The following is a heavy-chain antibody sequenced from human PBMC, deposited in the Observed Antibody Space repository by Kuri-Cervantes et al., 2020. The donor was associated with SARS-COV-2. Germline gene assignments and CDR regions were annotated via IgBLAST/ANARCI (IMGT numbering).Heavy chain of an antibody. D-gene: IGHD2-15*01. CDR3: ARGVVAATPGFFQH. CDR1: GFTFSSYA. CDR2: INWNGGST. J-gene: IGHJ1*01. V-gene: IGHV3-20*04. Sequence: GESLKISCAASGFTFSSYAMSWVRQAPGKGLEWVSGINWNGGSTGYADSVKGRFTISRDNAKNSLYLQMNSLRAEDTALYYCARGVVAATPGFFQHWGQGTLVTVSS.